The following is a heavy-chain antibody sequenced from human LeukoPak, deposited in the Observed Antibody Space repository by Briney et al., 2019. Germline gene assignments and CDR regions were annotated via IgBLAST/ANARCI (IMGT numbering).Heavy chain of an antibody. D-gene: IGHD2-15*01. CDR1: GYTLTELS. J-gene: IGHJ4*02. CDR3: ATMVVAATYFDY. CDR2: FDPEDGET. V-gene: IGHV1-24*01. Sequence: ASVKVSCKVSGYTLTELSMHWVRQPPGKGREWMGGFDPEDGETIYAQKFQGRVTMTEDTSTDTAYMELSSLRSEDTAVYYCATMVVAATYFDYWGQGTLVTVSS.